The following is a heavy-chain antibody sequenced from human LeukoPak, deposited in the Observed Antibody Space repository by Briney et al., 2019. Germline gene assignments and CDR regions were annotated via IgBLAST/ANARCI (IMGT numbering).Heavy chain of an antibody. CDR1: GGTFSSYA. V-gene: IGHV1-8*02. J-gene: IGHJ5*02. CDR2: MNPNTGNT. D-gene: IGHD5-18*01. Sequence: ASVKVSCKASGGTFSSYAINWVRQATGQGLEWMGWMNPNTGNTGYAQKFRGRVSMTRKTSISTAYMELSRLRSDDTAVYYCARDFRAAMVSDWFDPWGQGTLVTVSS. CDR3: ARDFRAAMVSDWFDP.